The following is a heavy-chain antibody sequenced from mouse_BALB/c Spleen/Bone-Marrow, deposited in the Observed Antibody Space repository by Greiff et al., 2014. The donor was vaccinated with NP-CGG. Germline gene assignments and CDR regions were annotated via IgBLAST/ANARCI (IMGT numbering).Heavy chain of an antibody. CDR1: GYSFTGYF. CDR2: INPYNGDT. V-gene: IGHV1-37*01. CDR3: GGQDGYYGGFAY. D-gene: IGHD2-3*01. Sequence: VQLKQSGPELVKPGASVKISCKASGYSFTGYFMNWXKXXXXKSLEWIGHINPYNGDTFYNQKFKGKATLTVDKSSSTAHMELLSLTSEGSAVYYCGGQDGYYGGFAYWGQGTLVTVSA. J-gene: IGHJ3*01.